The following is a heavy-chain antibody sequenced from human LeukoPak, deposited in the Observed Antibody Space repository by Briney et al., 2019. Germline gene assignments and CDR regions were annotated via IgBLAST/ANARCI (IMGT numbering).Heavy chain of an antibody. CDR3: ARRGYCSGGDCFSNVFDI. CDR2: IYPADSDI. D-gene: IGHD2-15*01. Sequence: GESLKISCKGSGYSINNYWIAWVRQMPGKGLEWMGIIYPADSDIRYSPSFQGQVTISADKSISTAYLQWNSLKASDTAMYYCARRGYCSGGDCFSNVFDIWGQGTVVTVSS. CDR1: GYSINNYW. V-gene: IGHV5-51*01. J-gene: IGHJ3*02.